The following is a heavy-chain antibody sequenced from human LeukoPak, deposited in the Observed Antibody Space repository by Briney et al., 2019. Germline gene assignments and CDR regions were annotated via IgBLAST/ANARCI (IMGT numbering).Heavy chain of an antibody. J-gene: IGHJ4*02. D-gene: IGHD6-19*01. V-gene: IGHV4-39*01. CDR2: IYYSGST. Sequence: PSETLSLTCTVSGGSISSSSYYWGWIRQPPGKGLEWIGSIYYSGSTYYNPSLKSRVTISVDTSENQFSLKLSSVTAADTAVYYCARRRPGIAVAGLYYFDYWGQGTLVTVSS. CDR1: GGSISSSSYY. CDR3: ARRRPGIAVAGLYYFDY.